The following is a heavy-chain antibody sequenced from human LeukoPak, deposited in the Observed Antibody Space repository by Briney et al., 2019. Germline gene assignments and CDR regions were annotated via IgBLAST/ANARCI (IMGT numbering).Heavy chain of an antibody. Sequence: GGSLRLSCAASGFTFSAYSMIWVRQAPGKGLEWISYISSSASTIYYADSVTGQFIISRDNAKNLLYLQMNSLRAEDTAVYYCARDRSRVYSSSSSFDYWGQGTLVTVSS. CDR1: GFTFSAYS. CDR2: ISSSASTI. V-gene: IGHV3-48*01. J-gene: IGHJ4*02. CDR3: ARDRSRVYSSSSSFDY. D-gene: IGHD6-6*01.